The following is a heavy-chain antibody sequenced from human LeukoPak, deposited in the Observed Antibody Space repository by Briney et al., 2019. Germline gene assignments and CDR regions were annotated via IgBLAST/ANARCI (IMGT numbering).Heavy chain of an antibody. D-gene: IGHD6-19*01. CDR3: ARGGGYGSGWYVDY. V-gene: IGHV1-46*01. CDR1: GSTFASYY. J-gene: IGHJ4*02. CDR2: INPSGGST. Sequence: ASVKVSCKASGSTFASYYMHWVRQARGQGLEWMGIINPSGGSTSYAQKFQGRVTMTRDTSTSTIYLELSSLTCEDMAVFYCARGGGYGSGWYVDYWGQGTLVTVSS.